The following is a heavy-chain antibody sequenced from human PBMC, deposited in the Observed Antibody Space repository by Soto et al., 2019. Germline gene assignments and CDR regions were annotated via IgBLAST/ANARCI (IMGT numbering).Heavy chain of an antibody. Sequence: GGSLRLSCAASGFTFSSNAMSWVRQAPGKGLEWVSGISSSVGSTYYADSVKGRFTISRDNSKNMLYLQMNNLRAEDTAVYYCEKAQGGSYFDYWGQGTPVTVSS. CDR1: GFTFSSNA. V-gene: IGHV3-23*01. J-gene: IGHJ4*02. CDR2: ISSSVGST. CDR3: EKAQGGSYFDY. D-gene: IGHD2-15*01.